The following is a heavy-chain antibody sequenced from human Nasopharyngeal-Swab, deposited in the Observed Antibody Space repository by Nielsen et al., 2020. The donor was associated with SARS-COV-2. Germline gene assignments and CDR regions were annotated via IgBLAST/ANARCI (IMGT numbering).Heavy chain of an antibody. J-gene: IGHJ4*02. CDR1: GFIFNTYG. Sequence: GESLKISCEASGFIFNTYGMNWVRQAPGKGLEWISYISDDNTIFYADSVKGRFTISRDNAKHSLDLQMNSLRDEDTAVYYCARDLELLTNYYALDYWGQGTLVTVSS. D-gene: IGHD3-9*01. CDR2: ISDDNTI. CDR3: ARDLELLTNYYALDY. V-gene: IGHV3-48*02.